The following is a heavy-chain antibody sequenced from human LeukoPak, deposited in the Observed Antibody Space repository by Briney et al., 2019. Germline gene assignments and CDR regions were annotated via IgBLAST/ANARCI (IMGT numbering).Heavy chain of an antibody. Sequence: ASVNVSCMASGYTFTGYYMHWVRQAPGQGLEWMGRINPNNGATNYAQKLQGRVTITGDTSISTAYMELSSLRSDDTAVYYCTRESGSYHGNDYWGQGTLVTVSS. D-gene: IGHD1-26*01. CDR1: GYTFTGYY. V-gene: IGHV1-2*06. CDR2: INPNNGAT. J-gene: IGHJ4*02. CDR3: TRESGSYHGNDY.